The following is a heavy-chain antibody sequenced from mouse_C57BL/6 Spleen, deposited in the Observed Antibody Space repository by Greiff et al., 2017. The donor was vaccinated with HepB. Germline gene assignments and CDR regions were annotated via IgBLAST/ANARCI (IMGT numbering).Heavy chain of an antibody. J-gene: IGHJ3*01. V-gene: IGHV1-18*01. D-gene: IGHD1-1*01. CDR3: ARGGYYGSSKTWFAY. CDR1: GYTFTDYN. Sequence: EVQLQQSGPELVKPGASVKIPCKASGYTFTDYNMDWVKQSHGKSLEWIGDINPNNGGTIYNQKFKGKATLTVDKSSSTAYMELRSLTSEDTAVYYCARGGYYGSSKTWFAYWGQGTLVTVSA. CDR2: INPNNGGT.